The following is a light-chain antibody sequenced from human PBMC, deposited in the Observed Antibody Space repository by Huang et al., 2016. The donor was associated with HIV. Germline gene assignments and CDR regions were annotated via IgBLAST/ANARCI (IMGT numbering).Light chain of an antibody. J-gene: IGKJ2*01. CDR2: AAF. V-gene: IGKV1-39*01. Sequence: DIQMTQSPSSLSASVGDRVTITGRASQSISTYLNWHQQQPGKAPKLLIYAAFSLPSGVPSRFSGSGSGTDFTLTISSLQPEDFATYYCQQSYSTLYTFGQGTKLEIK. CDR1: QSISTY. CDR3: QQSYSTLYT.